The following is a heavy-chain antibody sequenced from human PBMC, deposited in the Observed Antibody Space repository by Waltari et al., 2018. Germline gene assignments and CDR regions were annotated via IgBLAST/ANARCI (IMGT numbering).Heavy chain of an antibody. V-gene: IGHV1-69*13. CDR2: ISPIFGTA. D-gene: IGHD3-10*01. CDR3: AITYYDGSGSYSYFDY. J-gene: IGHJ4*02. Sequence: QVQLVQSGAEVKKPGSSVRVSCKASGGTFSSYAIRSVRQAPGQGLEWMGGISPIFGTANYAQKSQGRGTITADESTSKAYMELSSLRAEDTAVYYCAITYYDGSGSYSYFDYWGQGTLVTVSS. CDR1: GGTFSSYA.